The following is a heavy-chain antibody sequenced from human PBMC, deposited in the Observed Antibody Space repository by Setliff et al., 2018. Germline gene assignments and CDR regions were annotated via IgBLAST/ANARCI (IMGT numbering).Heavy chain of an antibody. CDR2: IWYDGSKE. Sequence: PGGSLRLSCIASGFTFRDSGMHWVRQVPGEGLEWVALIWYDGSKEKYLDSVKGRFTISRDNSKNTVSLHMNSLRPEDTAVYYCARDGPLYDNFWNAPGYMDVWGKGTTVTVSS. V-gene: IGHV3-30*02. J-gene: IGHJ6*03. D-gene: IGHD3-3*01. CDR3: ARDGPLYDNFWNAPGYMDV. CDR1: GFTFRDSG.